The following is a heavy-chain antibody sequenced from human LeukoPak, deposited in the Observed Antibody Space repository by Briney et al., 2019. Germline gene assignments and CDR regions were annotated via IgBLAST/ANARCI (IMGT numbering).Heavy chain of an antibody. Sequence: KASETLSLTCTVSGGSISSYYWSWIRQPPGKGLEWIGYIYYSGSTNYNPSLKSRVTISVDTSKNQFSLKLSSVTAADTAVYYCARGVSGYCSGGSCSPLDYHYMDVWGKGTTVTVSS. CDR2: IYYSGST. J-gene: IGHJ6*03. V-gene: IGHV4-59*01. CDR1: GGSISSYY. D-gene: IGHD2-15*01. CDR3: ARGVSGYCSGGSCSPLDYHYMDV.